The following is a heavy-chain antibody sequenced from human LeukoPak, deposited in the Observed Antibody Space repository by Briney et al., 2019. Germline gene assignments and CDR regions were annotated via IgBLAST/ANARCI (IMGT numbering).Heavy chain of an antibody. D-gene: IGHD2-2*01. CDR2: IRSKAYGGTT. CDR3: TRGYCSSTSCYLFPSYYFDY. CDR1: GFTFGDYA. Sequence: GRSLRLSCTASGFTFGDYAMSWVRQAPGKGLERVGFIRSKAYGGTTEYAASVKGRFTISRDDSKSIAYLQMNSLKTEDTAVYYCTRGYCSSTSCYLFPSYYFDYWGQGTLVTVSS. J-gene: IGHJ4*02. V-gene: IGHV3-49*04.